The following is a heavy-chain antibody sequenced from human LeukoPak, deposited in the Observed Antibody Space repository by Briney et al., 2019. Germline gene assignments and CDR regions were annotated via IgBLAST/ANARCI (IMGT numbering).Heavy chain of an antibody. CDR1: GYTFTSYD. CDR2: MNPNSGNT. CDR3: AREDDFWSGYYLDYYYGMDV. V-gene: IGHV1-8*01. Sequence: ASVKVSCKASGYTFTSYDINWVRQATGQGLEWMGWMNPNSGNTGYAQKFQGRVTMTRNTSISTAYMELSSLRSEDTAVYYCAREDDFWSGYYLDYYYGMDVWGRGATVTVSS. D-gene: IGHD3-3*01. J-gene: IGHJ6*02.